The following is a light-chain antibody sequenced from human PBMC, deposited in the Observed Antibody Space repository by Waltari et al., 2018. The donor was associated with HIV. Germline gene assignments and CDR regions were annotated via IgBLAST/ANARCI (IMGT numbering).Light chain of an antibody. J-gene: IGLJ3*02. CDR2: KDT. CDR3: QSADSNASLWV. V-gene: IGLV3-25*03. Sequence: SYCLTQPPSVSVSPGHTTRITHYGAALPKQYASWYQQRPGQAPVLVIYKDTERPSGIPERFSGSSSGTTATLTIIGVQAQDEADYHCQSADSNASLWVFGGGTKLTVL. CDR1: ALPKQY.